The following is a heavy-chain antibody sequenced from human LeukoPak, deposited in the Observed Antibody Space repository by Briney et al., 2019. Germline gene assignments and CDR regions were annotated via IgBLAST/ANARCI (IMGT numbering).Heavy chain of an antibody. Sequence: SETLSLTCTVSGDSLRSYSWRCLRRPPRGGVEEIGYVYNSGSNTYNHSLKSRLTISLDTSKKQFSLNLRSVTAADTAVYYCASDYGSGSYRFDYWGQGILVIVSS. CDR2: VYNSGSN. CDR3: ASDYGSGSYRFDY. CDR1: GDSLRSYS. D-gene: IGHD3-10*01. V-gene: IGHV4-59*01. J-gene: IGHJ4*02.